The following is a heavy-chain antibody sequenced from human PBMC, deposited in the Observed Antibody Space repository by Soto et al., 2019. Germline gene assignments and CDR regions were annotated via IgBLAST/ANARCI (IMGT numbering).Heavy chain of an antibody. Sequence: GGSLRLSCAASGFTFSSYAMSWVRQAPGKGLEWVSAISGSGGSTYYADSVKGRFTISRDNSKNTLYLQMNGLRAEDTAVYYCAKDNDYYDSSGYYPFWGQGTLVTVSS. V-gene: IGHV3-23*01. D-gene: IGHD3-22*01. J-gene: IGHJ4*02. CDR1: GFTFSSYA. CDR2: ISGSGGST. CDR3: AKDNDYYDSSGYYPF.